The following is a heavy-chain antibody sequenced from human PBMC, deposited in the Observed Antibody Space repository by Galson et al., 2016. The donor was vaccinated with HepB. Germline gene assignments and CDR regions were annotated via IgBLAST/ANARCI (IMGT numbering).Heavy chain of an antibody. CDR1: GGSISSGGYY. CDR3: ARLTSTGTFDAFDV. Sequence: LSLTCDVSGGSISSGGYYWSWIRQLPGNGLEWSGYIYYSRTTYYNPSLRSRLSISADTSKNQFSLELRPVTAADTAVFFCARLTSTGTFDAFDVWGKGTMVTVSS. V-gene: IGHV4-31*11. CDR2: IYYSRTT. J-gene: IGHJ3*01. D-gene: IGHD1-1*01.